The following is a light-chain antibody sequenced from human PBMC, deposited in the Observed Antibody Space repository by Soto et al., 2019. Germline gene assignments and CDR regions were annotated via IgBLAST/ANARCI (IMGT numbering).Light chain of an antibody. V-gene: IGKV1-8*01. CDR1: QDIGTY. CDR2: GAS. Sequence: AIRMTQSPSSLSASTGDRVTITCRASQDIGTYVAWYQQKPGEPPKVLNLGASTLGDGVPSRFSGTGSGTDFTLPITYLPSEDFETYYCLHFHRYPITFGQATQLDMK. J-gene: IGKJ5*01. CDR3: LHFHRYPIT.